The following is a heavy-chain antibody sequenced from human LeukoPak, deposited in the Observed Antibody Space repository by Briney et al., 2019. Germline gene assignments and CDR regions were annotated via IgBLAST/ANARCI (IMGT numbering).Heavy chain of an antibody. CDR2: IHYSGST. CDR3: AKSGSYYRSFDY. CDR1: GGSISSDSYY. J-gene: IGHJ4*02. V-gene: IGHV4-39*01. D-gene: IGHD1-26*01. Sequence: ETLSLTCIVSGGSISSDSYYWNWIRPPPGKGLEWIGSIHYSGSTYYNPSLKSRVAMSVDTSKNQFSLKLSSVTAADTAVYYCAKSGSYYRSFDYWGQGTLVTVSS.